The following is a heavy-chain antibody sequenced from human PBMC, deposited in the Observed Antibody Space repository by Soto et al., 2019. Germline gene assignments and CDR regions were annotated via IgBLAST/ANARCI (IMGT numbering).Heavy chain of an antibody. D-gene: IGHD1-1*01. J-gene: IGHJ4*02. CDR2: IIPIFGTA. CDR1: GGTFSSYA. CDR3: ARGVQSGPFDY. V-gene: IGHV1-69*13. Sequence: ASVKVSCKASGGTFSSYAISWARQAPGQGLEWMGGIIPIFGTANYAQKFQGRVTITADESTSTAYMELSSLRSEDTAVYYCARGVQSGPFDYWGQGTLVTVSS.